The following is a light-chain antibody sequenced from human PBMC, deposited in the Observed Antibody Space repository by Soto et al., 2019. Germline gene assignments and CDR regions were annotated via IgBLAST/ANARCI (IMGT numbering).Light chain of an antibody. CDR3: QQYYSSRT. J-gene: IGKJ1*01. CDR2: GGS. V-gene: IGKV3-20*01. CDR1: QSVGSRW. Sequence: EIVLTQSPGTVSFSPGERATLSCRASQSVGSRWLAWYQQKPGQAPRFLIYGGSKRATGIPDRFSGSGSGTDFTLTISRLEPEYFAVYYCQQYYSSRTFGQGTKVEMK.